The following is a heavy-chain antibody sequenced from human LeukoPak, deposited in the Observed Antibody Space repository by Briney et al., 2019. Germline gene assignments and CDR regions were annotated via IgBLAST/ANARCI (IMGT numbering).Heavy chain of an antibody. CDR3: ARRPYYYDSSGYYYSDY. J-gene: IGHJ4*02. D-gene: IGHD3-22*01. CDR1: GFTFDDYG. Sequence: PGGSLRLSCAASGFTFDDYGMSWVRQAPGKGLEWVSGINWNGGSTGYADSVKGRFTISRDNAKNSLYLQMNSLRAEDTALYYCARRPYYYDSSGYYYSDYWGQGTLVTVSS. CDR2: INWNGGST. V-gene: IGHV3-20*04.